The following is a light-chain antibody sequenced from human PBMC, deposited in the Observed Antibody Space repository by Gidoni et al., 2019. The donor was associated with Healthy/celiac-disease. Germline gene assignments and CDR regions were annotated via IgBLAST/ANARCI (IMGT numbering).Light chain of an antibody. Sequence: QSVLTQPPPVSEAPRHGVTISCSGSSSNIGNNAVNWYQQLPGKAPKLLIYYDDLLPSGVSDRFSGSKSGTSASLAISGLQSEDEADYYCAAWDDSLNGYVFGTGTKVTVL. V-gene: IGLV1-36*01. CDR2: YDD. CDR3: AAWDDSLNGYV. CDR1: SSNIGNNA. J-gene: IGLJ1*01.